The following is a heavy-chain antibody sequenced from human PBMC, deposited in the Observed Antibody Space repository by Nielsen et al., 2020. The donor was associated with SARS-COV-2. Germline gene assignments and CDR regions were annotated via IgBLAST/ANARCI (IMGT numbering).Heavy chain of an antibody. V-gene: IGHV3-7*04. Sequence: GESLKISCAASGFSFSTHWMSWVRQAPGKGLEWLATIKQSASETYYVDSVKGRFTISRDNAKNTLYLQMNSLRAEDTAVYYCVRGLQVPNGLAHRWGQGTLVTVSS. CDR3: VRGLQVPNGLAHR. CDR2: IKQSASET. J-gene: IGHJ4*02. D-gene: IGHD3-16*01. CDR1: GFSFSTHW.